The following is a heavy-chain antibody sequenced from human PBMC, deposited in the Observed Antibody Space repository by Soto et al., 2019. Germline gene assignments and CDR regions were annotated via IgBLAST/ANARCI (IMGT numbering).Heavy chain of an antibody. D-gene: IGHD1-26*01. Sequence: GASVKVSCKASGYTFTSYDINWVRQATGQGLEWMGWMNPNSGNTGYAQKFQGRVTMTRNTSISTAYMGLSSLRSEDTAVYYCAGGGWEQSPGRNWFDPWGQGTLVTVSS. CDR3: AGGGWEQSPGRNWFDP. V-gene: IGHV1-8*01. CDR1: GYTFTSYD. J-gene: IGHJ5*02. CDR2: MNPNSGNT.